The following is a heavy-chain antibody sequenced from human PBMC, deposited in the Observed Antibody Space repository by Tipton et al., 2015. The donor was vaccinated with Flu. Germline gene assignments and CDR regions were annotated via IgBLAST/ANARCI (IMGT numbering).Heavy chain of an antibody. J-gene: IGHJ4*02. CDR3: AKVIPEAVSGLEY. CDR1: GFTFSRYA. Sequence: QLVQSGGALVQPGGSLRLSCAASGFTFSRYAMSWVRQIPGKGLEWVSAFSATGGRIYYADSVKGRFTISRDNYKSILYLQMNSLTVEDTAVYYCAKVIPEAVSGLEYWGQGTLVTVSS. V-gene: IGHV3-23*04. CDR2: FSATGGRI. D-gene: IGHD6-19*01.